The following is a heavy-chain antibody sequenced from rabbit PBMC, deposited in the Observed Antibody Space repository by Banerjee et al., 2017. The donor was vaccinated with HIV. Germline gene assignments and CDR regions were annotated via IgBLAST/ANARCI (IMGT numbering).Heavy chain of an antibody. D-gene: IGHD4-1*01. CDR1: GFSFSSGYW. CDR2: IYSGSGGST. CDR3: ARDLAGVIGWNFNF. V-gene: IGHV1S45*01. Sequence: QEQLEESGGDLVKPEGSLTLTCTASGFSFSSGYWIWWVRQAPGKGLEWIASIYSGSGGSTAYANWAKGRFTVSKASSTTVTLQMTSLTAADTATYFCARDLAGVIGWNFNFWGPGTLVTVS. J-gene: IGHJ4*01.